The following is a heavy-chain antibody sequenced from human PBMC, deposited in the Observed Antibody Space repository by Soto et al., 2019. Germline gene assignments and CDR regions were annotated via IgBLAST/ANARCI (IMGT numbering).Heavy chain of an antibody. V-gene: IGHV3-15*02. Sequence: EVPLVESGGALVKPGESLTLSCAASGFTFNSAWMTWVRQAPGKGLEWVGRIKSWTDGGRVDTAAPVKGRFTISRDNAKNTVYLQMNSLRTEDTGVYYCASPVAAAGTHLYFYGLDAWGQGTTVTVSS. D-gene: IGHD6-25*01. CDR3: ASPVAAAGTHLYFYGLDA. J-gene: IGHJ6*01. CDR2: IKSWTDGGRV. CDR1: GFTFNSAW.